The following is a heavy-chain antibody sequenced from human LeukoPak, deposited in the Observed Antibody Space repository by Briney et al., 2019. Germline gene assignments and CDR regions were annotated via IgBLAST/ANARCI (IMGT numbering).Heavy chain of an antibody. CDR1: GFTFSSYS. CDR3: ARGMLRGVMDY. J-gene: IGHJ4*02. D-gene: IGHD3-10*01. Sequence: GGSLRLSCAASGFTFSSYSMNWVRQAPGKGLEWVSSISTSTSYIYYADSVKGRFTISRDNAKNSLYLQMNSLRAEDTAVYYCARGMLRGVMDYWGQGTLVTVS. V-gene: IGHV3-21*01. CDR2: ISTSTSYI.